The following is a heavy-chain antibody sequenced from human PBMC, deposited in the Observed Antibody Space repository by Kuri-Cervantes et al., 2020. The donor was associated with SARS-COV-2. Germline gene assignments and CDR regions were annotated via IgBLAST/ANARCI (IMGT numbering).Heavy chain of an antibody. J-gene: IGHJ4*02. V-gene: IGHV3-30*02. CDR3: ARETFLAAAGDY. CDR2: IRYDGSNK. D-gene: IGHD6-13*01. CDR1: GFTFSSYG. Sequence: GGSLRLSCAASGFTFSSYGMHWVRQAPGKGLEWVAFIRYDGSNKYYADSVKGRFTISRDNPKNTLYLQMNSLRAEDTAVYYCARETFLAAAGDYWGQGTLVTVSS.